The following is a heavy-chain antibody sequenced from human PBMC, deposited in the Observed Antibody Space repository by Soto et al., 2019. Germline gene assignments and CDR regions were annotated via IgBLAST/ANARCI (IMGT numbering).Heavy chain of an antibody. CDR3: ARGTYSSSSDYYYGMDV. CDR2: ISAYNGNT. D-gene: IGHD6-6*01. V-gene: IGHV1-18*01. J-gene: IGHJ6*02. CDR1: GYTFTSYG. Sequence: GASVKVSCKASGYTFTSYGISWVRQAPGQGLEWMGWISAYNGNTNYAQKLQGRVTMTTDTSTSTAYMELRSLRSDDTAVYYCARGTYSSSSDYYYGMDVWGQGTTVTVSS.